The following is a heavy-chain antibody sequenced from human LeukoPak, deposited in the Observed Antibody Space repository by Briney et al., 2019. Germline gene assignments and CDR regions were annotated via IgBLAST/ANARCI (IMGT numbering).Heavy chain of an antibody. CDR1: GFTFSTYE. D-gene: IGHD2-15*01. Sequence: GGSLRLSCAASGFTFSTYEMNWVRQAPGKGLEWVSYISSGASTIYYADSVKGRFTISRDNAKKSVYLQMSSLRAEDTAVYYCARIFYYHGMDVWGQGTTVTVSS. J-gene: IGHJ6*02. CDR2: ISSGASTI. V-gene: IGHV3-48*03. CDR3: ARIFYYHGMDV.